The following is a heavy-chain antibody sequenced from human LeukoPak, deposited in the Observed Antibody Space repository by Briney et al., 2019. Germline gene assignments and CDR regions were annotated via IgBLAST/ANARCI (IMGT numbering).Heavy chain of an antibody. D-gene: IGHD1-1*01. Sequence: GASVKVSCKASGYAFTSYYMHWVRQATGQGLEWMGWMNPNSGNTGYAQKFQGRVTMTRNTSISTAYMELSSLRSEDTAVYYCARDNSARPPRSAFDIWGQGTMVTVSS. J-gene: IGHJ3*02. V-gene: IGHV1-8*02. CDR1: GYAFTSYY. CDR3: ARDNSARPPRSAFDI. CDR2: MNPNSGNT.